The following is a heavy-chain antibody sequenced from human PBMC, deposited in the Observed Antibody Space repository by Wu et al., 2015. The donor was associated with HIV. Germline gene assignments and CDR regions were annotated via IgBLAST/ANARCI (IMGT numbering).Heavy chain of an antibody. CDR3: ARGGFGELSVWFDP. CDR2: INPNSGGP. D-gene: IGHD3-10*01. V-gene: IGHV1-2*02. J-gene: IGHJ5*02. Sequence: QVQLVQSGAEVKKPGASVKVSCKASGYTFTDFTDYYXHWVRQAPGQGLEWMGWINPNSGGPNYAQKFQGRVTMTRDTSISTAYMELSRLRSDDTAVYYCARGGFGELSVWFDPWGQGTLVTVSS. CDR1: GYTFTDFTDYY.